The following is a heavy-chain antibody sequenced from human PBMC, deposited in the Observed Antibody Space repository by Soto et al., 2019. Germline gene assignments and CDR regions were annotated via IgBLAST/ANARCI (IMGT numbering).Heavy chain of an antibody. CDR3: ARGHGRFAH. CDR2: INHSGLT. CDR1: GGSFTGYY. Sequence: SETLSLTCDVSGGSFTGYYWSWIRQPPGKGLEWIGEINHSGLTNYNPSLTGRVTISLDTSKSQFSLKLSSLTAADTAFYFCARGHGRFAHWGQGTLLTV. V-gene: IGHV4-34*01. J-gene: IGHJ4*02.